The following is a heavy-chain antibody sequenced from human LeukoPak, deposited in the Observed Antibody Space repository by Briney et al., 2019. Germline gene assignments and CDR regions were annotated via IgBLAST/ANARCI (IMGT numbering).Heavy chain of an antibody. Sequence: TGGSLRLSCATSGFNFNSYGMHWVRQAPGKGLEWVAFIRFDGSNTYYADSVKGRFTISRDNSKNTLYLQMDRLRAEDTAVYYCAKAAMATLHGDLYYFDYWGQGTLVTVSS. D-gene: IGHD5-24*01. CDR3: AKAAMATLHGDLYYFDY. J-gene: IGHJ4*02. CDR2: IRFDGSNT. V-gene: IGHV3-30*02. CDR1: GFNFNSYG.